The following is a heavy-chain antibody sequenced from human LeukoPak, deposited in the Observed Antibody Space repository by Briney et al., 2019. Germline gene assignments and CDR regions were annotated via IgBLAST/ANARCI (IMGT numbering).Heavy chain of an antibody. J-gene: IGHJ6*03. V-gene: IGHV1-69*06. CDR2: IIPIFHTS. Sequence: SVKVSCKASGGIFSNYAISWVRQAPGQGLEWMGGIIPIFHTSNYAQKFQGRVTITADKSTSAAYMELGSLRSDDTAVYYCARVGGYCSGDSCYNYMDVWGKGTTVTVSS. CDR1: GGIFSNYA. CDR3: ARVGGYCSGDSCYNYMDV. D-gene: IGHD2-15*01.